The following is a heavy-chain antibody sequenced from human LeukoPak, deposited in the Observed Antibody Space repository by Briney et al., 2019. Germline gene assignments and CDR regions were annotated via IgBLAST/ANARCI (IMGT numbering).Heavy chain of an antibody. CDR2: IYSGGST. D-gene: IGHD3-22*01. CDR3: ANYRGSNYYDSSGYLNFFDY. CDR1: GFTVSSNY. Sequence: GGSLRLSCAAPGFTVSSNYMSWVRQAPGKGLEWVSVIYSGGSTYYADSVKGRFTISRDNSKNTLYLQMNSLRAEDTAVYYCANYRGSNYYDSSGYLNFFDYWGQGTLVTVSS. V-gene: IGHV3-53*01. J-gene: IGHJ4*02.